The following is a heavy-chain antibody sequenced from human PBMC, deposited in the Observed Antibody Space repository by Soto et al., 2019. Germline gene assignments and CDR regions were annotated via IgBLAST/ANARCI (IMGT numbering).Heavy chain of an antibody. V-gene: IGHV3-23*01. J-gene: IGHJ4*02. Sequence: PVGSLRLSCASSVFTFSSYAMSCVRHSPGKWLEWVSAISGSGGSTYYADSVKGRFTISRDNSKNTLYLQMNSLRAEDTAVYYCAKDLVRFLEWLFPFEYWGQGTPVIVSS. CDR3: AKDLVRFLEWLFPFEY. D-gene: IGHD3-3*01. CDR1: VFTFSSYA. CDR2: ISGSGGST.